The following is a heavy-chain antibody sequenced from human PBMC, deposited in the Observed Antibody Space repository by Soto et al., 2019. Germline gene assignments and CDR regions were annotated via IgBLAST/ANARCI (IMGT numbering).Heavy chain of an antibody. Sequence: SVKVSCKASGFTFTSSAVQWVRQARGQRLEWIGWIVVGSGNTNYAQKFQERVTITRDMSTSTAYMELNSLRSEDTAVYYCAAALPIYDYVWGSPPDYYYGMDVWGQGTTVTVSS. CDR1: GFTFTSSA. J-gene: IGHJ6*02. D-gene: IGHD3-16*01. CDR3: AAALPIYDYVWGSPPDYYYGMDV. CDR2: IVVGSGNT. V-gene: IGHV1-58*01.